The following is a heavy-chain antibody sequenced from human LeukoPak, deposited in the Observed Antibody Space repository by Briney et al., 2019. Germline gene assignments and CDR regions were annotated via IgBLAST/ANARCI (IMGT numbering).Heavy chain of an antibody. J-gene: IGHJ3*02. V-gene: IGHV3-23*01. D-gene: IGHD6-19*01. CDR2: ISGSGGST. CDR1: GFTFSSYG. CDR3: ARDYSSGWFPRSDAFDI. Sequence: PGGSLRLSCAASGFTFSSYGMSWVRQAPGKGLEWVSAISGSGGSTYYADSVKGRFTISRDNSKNTLYLQMNSLRAEDTAVYYCARDYSSGWFPRSDAFDIWGQGTMVTVSS.